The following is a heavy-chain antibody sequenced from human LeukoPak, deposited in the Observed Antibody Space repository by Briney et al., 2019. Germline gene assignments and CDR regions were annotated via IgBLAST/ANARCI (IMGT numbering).Heavy chain of an antibody. CDR3: ARDDPRAFQH. CDR2: ISRSGSTI. J-gene: IGHJ1*01. Sequence: GASLRLSCAASGGTFSSYEMSWVRQAPGKGLEWVSYISRSGSTIYYADSVKGRFTISRDNAKNSLYLQMNSLRAEDTAVYYCARDDPRAFQHWGQGTLVTVSS. CDR1: GGTFSSYE. V-gene: IGHV3-48*03.